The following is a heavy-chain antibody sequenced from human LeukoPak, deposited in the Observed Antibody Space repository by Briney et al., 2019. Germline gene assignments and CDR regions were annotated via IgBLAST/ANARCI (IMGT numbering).Heavy chain of an antibody. CDR3: ARFSGSLQNWFDP. CDR2: INHSGST. V-gene: IGHV4-34*01. Sequence: SETLSLTCAVYGGSFSGYYWSWIRQPPGKGLEWIGEINHSGSTNYNPSLKSRVTISVDTSKNQFSLKLSSVTAAGTAVYYCARFSGSLQNWFDPWGQGTLVTVSS. CDR1: GGSFSGYY. D-gene: IGHD1-26*01. J-gene: IGHJ5*02.